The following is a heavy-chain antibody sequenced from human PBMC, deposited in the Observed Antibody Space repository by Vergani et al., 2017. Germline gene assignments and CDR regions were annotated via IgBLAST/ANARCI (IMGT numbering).Heavy chain of an antibody. V-gene: IGHV3-23*01. CDR3: ARLSYDTTPYLQGGYDC. CDR1: GFTFSACP. CDR2: ISARYPST. D-gene: IGHD3-22*01. Sequence: EVQLLQSGGGVIQPGGSVRLSCAASGFTFSACPMTWVRQAPGKGLEWVSAISARYPSTYYADSVKGRFTISRDNSKNMLYLQMNSLRAEDTAVYYCARLSYDTTPYLQGGYDCWGQGTLVSGSS. J-gene: IGHJ4*02.